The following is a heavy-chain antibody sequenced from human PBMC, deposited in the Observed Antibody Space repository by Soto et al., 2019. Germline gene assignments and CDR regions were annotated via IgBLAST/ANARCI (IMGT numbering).Heavy chain of an antibody. J-gene: IGHJ6*02. CDR2: IIPIFGTA. CDR1: GGTFSSYA. Sequence: SVKVSCKASGGTFSSYAISWVLQAPGQGLEWMGGIIPIFGTANYAQKFQGRVTITADESTSTAYMELSSLRSEDTAVYYCARGLDIVVVVAANPYYYYGMDVWGQGTTVTVSS. CDR3: ARGLDIVVVVAANPYYYYGMDV. D-gene: IGHD2-15*01. V-gene: IGHV1-69*13.